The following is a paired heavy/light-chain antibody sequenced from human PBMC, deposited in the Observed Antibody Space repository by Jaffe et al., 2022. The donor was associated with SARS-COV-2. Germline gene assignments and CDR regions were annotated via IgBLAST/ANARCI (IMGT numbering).Heavy chain of an antibody. CDR3: ARDYFDGSGFYYYFDY. J-gene: IGHJ4*02. V-gene: IGHV1-3*01. CDR1: GYTFTRYA. Sequence: QVQLVQSGAEVKKPGASVKVSCKASGYTFTRYAMHWVRQAPGQRLEWMGWINVGNGNTKYSQKFQGRVTITRDTSASTVYMELNSLRSEDTAVYYCARDYFDGSGFYYYFDYWGQGTLVTVSS. CDR2: INVGNGNT. D-gene: IGHD3-22*01.
Light chain of an antibody. CDR3: QQYGSSLT. V-gene: IGKV3-20*01. CDR1: QSVSSNY. Sequence: EIVLTQSPGTLSLSPGERATLSCRASQSVSSNYLAWYQQKPGQAPRLLIYGASSRATGIPDRFSGSGSGTDFTLTISRLEPEDFAVYYCQQYGSSLTFGGGTKVEIK. CDR2: GAS. J-gene: IGKJ4*01.